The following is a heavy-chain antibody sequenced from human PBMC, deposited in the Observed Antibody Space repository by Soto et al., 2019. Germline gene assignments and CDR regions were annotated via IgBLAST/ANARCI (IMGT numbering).Heavy chain of an antibody. CDR2: IYYSGST. CDR3: VRQGIGFLHGLVDV. J-gene: IGHJ6*01. D-gene: IGHD3-10*01. Sequence: SETLSLTCTVSGGSISSYYWSWIRQPPGKGLEWIGYIYYSGSTYYNPSLKSRVTISVDTSKNQFSLKLSSVTAADTAVYYCVRQGIGFLHGLVDVWGQGTTVTVSS. CDR1: GGSISSYY. V-gene: IGHV4-59*08.